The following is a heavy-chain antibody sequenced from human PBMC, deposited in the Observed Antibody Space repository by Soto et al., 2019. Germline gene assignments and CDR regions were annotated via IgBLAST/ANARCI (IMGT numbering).Heavy chain of an antibody. CDR1: GGTFNRSA. D-gene: IGHD1-20*01. CDR3: ARLTYLNTWPVFDY. Sequence: PVKVSCKAAGGTFNRSAISLVRQAPGQGLEWMGGVIPFFNTANSAQKFQGRVTFTADETTATVYMELSSLRADDTAIYYCARLTYLNTWPVFDYWGQGTLVTVSS. V-gene: IGHV1-69*13. J-gene: IGHJ4*02. CDR2: VIPFFNTA.